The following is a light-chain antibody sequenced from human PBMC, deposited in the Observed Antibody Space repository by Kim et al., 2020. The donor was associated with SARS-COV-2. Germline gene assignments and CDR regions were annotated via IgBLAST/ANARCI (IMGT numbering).Light chain of an antibody. V-gene: IGLV2-8*01. CDR1: SSDVGGYNF. CDR2: DVN. Sequence: GQSVTISCTGTSSDVGGYNFVSWYQQRPGKAPNVIMYDVNKRPSGVPALFSGSKSGSTASLTVSGLQAEDEADYYCSSYAGTNNYVFGTGTKVTVL. J-gene: IGLJ1*01. CDR3: SSYAGTNNYV.